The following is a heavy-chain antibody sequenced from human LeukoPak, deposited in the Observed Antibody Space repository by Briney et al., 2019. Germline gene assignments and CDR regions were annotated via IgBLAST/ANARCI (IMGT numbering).Heavy chain of an antibody. V-gene: IGHV3-30*18. CDR3: AKDSGIGYSSSWTFDY. CDR1: GFTFSSYG. CDR2: ISYDGSNK. D-gene: IGHD6-13*01. Sequence: PGGSLRLSCAASGFTFSSYGMLWVRQAPGKGLEWVAVISYDGSNKYYADSVKGRFTISRDNSKNTLYLQMNSLRAEDTAVYYCAKDSGIGYSSSWTFDYWGQGTLVTVSS. J-gene: IGHJ4*02.